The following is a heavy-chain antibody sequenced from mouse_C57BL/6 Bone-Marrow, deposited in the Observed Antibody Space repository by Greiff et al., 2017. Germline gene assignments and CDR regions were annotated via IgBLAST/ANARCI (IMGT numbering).Heavy chain of an antibody. Sequence: VQLQQSGPELVKPGASVKISCKASGYTFTDYYMTWVKQTHGKSLEWIGVINPNNGATSYTKNFKGLATFTVANSSSTAYMPLRCLTSESSTVYYWARWGGGYYLFADWGQGTLVTVSA. V-gene: IGHV1-26*01. CDR3: ARWGGGYYLFAD. J-gene: IGHJ3*01. CDR1: GYTFTDYY. CDR2: INPNNGAT. D-gene: IGHD2-3*01.